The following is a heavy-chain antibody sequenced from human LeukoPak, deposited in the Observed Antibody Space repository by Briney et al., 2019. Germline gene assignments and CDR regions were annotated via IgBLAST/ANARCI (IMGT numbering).Heavy chain of an antibody. CDR3: ARDFAATGDYYYYMDV. J-gene: IGHJ6*03. V-gene: IGHV3-11*04. D-gene: IGHD2-15*01. CDR1: GFTFDDYA. Sequence: GGSLRLSCAASGFTFDDYAMHWVRQAPGKGLEWVSYISSSGSSIYYADSVKGRFTISRDNAKNSLYLQMNSLRVEDTAVYYCARDFAATGDYYYYMDVWGKGTTVTVSS. CDR2: ISSSGSSI.